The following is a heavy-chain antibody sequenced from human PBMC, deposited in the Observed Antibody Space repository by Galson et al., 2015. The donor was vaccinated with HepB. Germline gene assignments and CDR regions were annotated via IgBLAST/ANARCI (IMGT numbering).Heavy chain of an antibody. CDR3: AKKGSSQTFDY. J-gene: IGHJ4*02. V-gene: IGHV3-23*01. Sequence: SLRLSCAASGFTFSSYAMSWVRQAPGKGMEWVSHISISGGVTNYADSVKGRFTSSRDNSKNTLYMQMNSLRVEDTAVYYCAKKGSSQTFDYWGQGTLVTVSS. D-gene: IGHD6-13*01. CDR2: ISISGGVT. CDR1: GFTFSSYA.